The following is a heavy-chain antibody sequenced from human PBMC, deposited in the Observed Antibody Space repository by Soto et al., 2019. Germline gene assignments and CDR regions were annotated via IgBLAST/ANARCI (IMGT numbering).Heavy chain of an antibody. D-gene: IGHD6-19*01. J-gene: IGHJ6*02. Sequence: SETLPLTCTVSGGSVSSGIYYWSWIRQPPGKGLEWIGYIYYSGSTNYNPSLKSRVTISVDTSKNQFSLKLSSVTAADTAVYYCARGIEGWYQGRYYYGMDVWGQGTTVTVSS. CDR3: ARGIEGWYQGRYYYGMDV. CDR2: IYYSGST. V-gene: IGHV4-61*01. CDR1: GGSVSSGIYY.